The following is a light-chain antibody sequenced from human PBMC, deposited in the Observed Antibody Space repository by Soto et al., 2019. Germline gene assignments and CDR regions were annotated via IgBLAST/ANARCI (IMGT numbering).Light chain of an antibody. CDR2: DVS. CDR1: SSDIGGYNY. CDR3: CSYAGSYTYV. J-gene: IGLJ1*01. V-gene: IGLV2-11*01. Sequence: QSALTQPRSVSGSPGQAVTISCTGTSSDIGGYNYVSWYQQHPGKAPKLMIYDVSKGPSGVPDRFSGSKSGNTASLTISGLQAEDEADYYCCSYAGSYTYVFGTGTKLTV.